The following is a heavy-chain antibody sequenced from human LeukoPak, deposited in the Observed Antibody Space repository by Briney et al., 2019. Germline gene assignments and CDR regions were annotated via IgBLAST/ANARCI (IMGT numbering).Heavy chain of an antibody. CDR2: INPNSGGT. J-gene: IGHJ6*03. V-gene: IGHV1-2*02. CDR1: GYTFTGYY. D-gene: IGHD1/OR15-1a*01. CDR3: ASGRYNWNINYSYYYMDV. Sequence: ASVKVSCKASGYTFTGYYIHWVRRAPGQGLEWMGWINPNSGGTNYAQKFQGRVTMTRDTSISTAYMELSRLRSDDTAVYYCASGRYNWNINYSYYYMDVWGKGTTVTVSS.